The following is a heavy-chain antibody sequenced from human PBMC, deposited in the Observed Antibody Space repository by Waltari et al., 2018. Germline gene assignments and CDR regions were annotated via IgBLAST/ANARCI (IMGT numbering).Heavy chain of an antibody. D-gene: IGHD6-13*01. CDR2: INHSGST. CDR3: ARPAPQQLTNAGGYYYYMDV. CDR1: GGSFSGYY. Sequence: QVQLQQWGAGLLKPSAPLSPTCAVYGGSFSGYYWSWIRQPTGTGLEWIGEINHSGSTNYNPSLKSRVTISVDTSKNQFSLKLSSVTAADTAVYYCARPAPQQLTNAGGYYYYMDVWGKGTTVTVSS. J-gene: IGHJ6*03. V-gene: IGHV4-34*01.